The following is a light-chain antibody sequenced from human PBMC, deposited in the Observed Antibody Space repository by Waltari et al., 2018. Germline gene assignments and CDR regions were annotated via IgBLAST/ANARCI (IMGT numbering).Light chain of an antibody. CDR1: HSKLGSNT. J-gene: IGLJ3*02. CDR2: SSN. V-gene: IGLV1-44*01. CDR3: AVWDDSLNGRV. Sequence: QSVLTQPPSASGTPGQRVTISCSGRHSKLGSNTVNWYQQLPGTAPKLLIYSSNQRPSGVPDRFSASTSGTSASLAISGLQSEDEADYYCAVWDDSLNGRVFGGGTKLTVL.